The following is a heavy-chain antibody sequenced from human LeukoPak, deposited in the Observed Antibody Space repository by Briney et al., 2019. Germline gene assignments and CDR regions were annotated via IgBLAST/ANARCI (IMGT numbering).Heavy chain of an antibody. CDR2: IRYDGSNK. CDR1: GFTFSSYG. V-gene: IGHV3-30*02. J-gene: IGHJ4*02. D-gene: IGHD3-22*01. Sequence: QTGGSLRLSCAASGFTFSSYGMHWVRQAPGKGLEWVAFIRYDGSNKYYADSVKGRFTISRDNSKNTLYLQMNSLRAEDTAVYYWAKATLGCYYDSSVYYRGCRDYWGRGTLSPSPQ. CDR3: AKATLGCYYDSSVYYRGCRDY.